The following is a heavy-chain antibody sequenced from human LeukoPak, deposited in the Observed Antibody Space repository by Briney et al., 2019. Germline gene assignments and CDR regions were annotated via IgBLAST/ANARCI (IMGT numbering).Heavy chain of an antibody. D-gene: IGHD6-19*01. CDR2: ISYDGASK. CDR1: GFTFSRYA. V-gene: IGHV3-30*04. CDR3: ARDQAVSGSNYYYGVDV. J-gene: IGHJ6*04. Sequence: GGSLRLSCAASGFTFSRYAMHWVRQAPGKGLEWVAVISYDGASKHNADSVKGRFSISRDSSKNTLYLQMDSLRPEDTAVYYCARDQAVSGSNYYYGVDVWGKGTTVTVSP.